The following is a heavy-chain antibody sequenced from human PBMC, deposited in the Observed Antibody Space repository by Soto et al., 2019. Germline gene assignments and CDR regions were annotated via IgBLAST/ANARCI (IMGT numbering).Heavy chain of an antibody. CDR2: IYPGDSDT. J-gene: IGHJ5*02. CDR3: ATAPGYSSSWTNRFDP. V-gene: IGHV5-51*01. CDR1: GYSFTSYW. D-gene: IGHD6-13*01. Sequence: PGESLKISCKGSGYSFTSYWIGWVRQMPGKGLEWMGIIYPGDSDTRYSPSFQGQVTISADKSISTAYLQWSSLKASDTAMYYCATAPGYSSSWTNRFDPWGQGTLVTVSS.